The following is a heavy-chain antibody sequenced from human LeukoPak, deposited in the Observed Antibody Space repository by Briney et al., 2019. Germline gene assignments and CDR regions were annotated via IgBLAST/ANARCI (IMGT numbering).Heavy chain of an antibody. D-gene: IGHD5-24*01. CDR1: GGTFSSYA. V-gene: IGHV1-69*13. CDR3: AKKAQVATITPLFDY. CDR2: IIPIFGTA. J-gene: IGHJ4*02. Sequence: SVKVSCKASGGTFSSYAISWVRQAPGQGLEWMGGIIPIFGTANYAQKLQGRVTITADESTSTAYMELSSLRSEDTAVYYCAKKAQVATITPLFDYWGQGTLVTVSS.